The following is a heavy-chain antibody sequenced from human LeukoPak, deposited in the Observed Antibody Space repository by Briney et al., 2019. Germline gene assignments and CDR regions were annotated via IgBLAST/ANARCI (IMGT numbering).Heavy chain of an antibody. V-gene: IGHV4-30-2*01. CDR1: GDSMSSSRYS. CDR3: TRMVVDVTRWFDP. J-gene: IGHJ5*02. Sequence: SETLPFTCDVSGDSMSSSRYSWSWIRQPPGKGLEWIGYIYHGGSTHYNPSLKSRVIISVDRSKKQFSLNLSSVTAADTAVYYCTRMVVDVTRWFDPWGQGTLVTVSS. CDR2: IYHGGST. D-gene: IGHD2-15*01.